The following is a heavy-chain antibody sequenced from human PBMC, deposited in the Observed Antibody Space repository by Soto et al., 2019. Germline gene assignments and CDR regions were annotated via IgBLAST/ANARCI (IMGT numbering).Heavy chain of an antibody. CDR2: INPNNGDT. V-gene: IGHV1-2*02. Sequence: ASVKVSCKASGYTFTGYYIHWVRQAPGQGLEWMGWINPNNGDTNYAQKFQGRVTMTRDTSISTAYMELSRLRSDDTAVYYCARGIAVASYYYGMDVWGQGTTVTVSS. D-gene: IGHD6-19*01. J-gene: IGHJ6*02. CDR1: GYTFTGYY. CDR3: ARGIAVASYYYGMDV.